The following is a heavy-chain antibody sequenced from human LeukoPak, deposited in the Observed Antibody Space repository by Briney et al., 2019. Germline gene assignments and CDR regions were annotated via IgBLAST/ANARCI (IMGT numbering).Heavy chain of an antibody. CDR1: GYTFTGYY. CDR2: MNPNSGNT. D-gene: IGHD6-19*01. J-gene: IGHJ4*02. V-gene: IGHV1-8*02. Sequence: GASVKVSCKASGYTFTGYYMHWVRQATGQGLEWMGWMNPNSGNTGYAQKFQGRVTMTRNTSISTAYMELSSLRSDDSAVYFCARKSNTSSGWFAFDYWGQGTLVTVSS. CDR3: ARKSNTSSGWFAFDY.